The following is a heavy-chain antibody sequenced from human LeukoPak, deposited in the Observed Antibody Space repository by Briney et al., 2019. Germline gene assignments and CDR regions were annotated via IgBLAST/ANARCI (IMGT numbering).Heavy chain of an antibody. CDR3: AKAPGYSGYDPDAFDI. D-gene: IGHD5-12*01. V-gene: IGHV3-9*01. CDR1: GFTFDDYA. Sequence: GRSLRLSCAASGFTFDDYAMHWVRQAPGKGLEWVSGISWNSGSIGYADSVKGRFTISRDNAKNSLYLQMNSLRAEDTALYYCAKAPGYSGYDPDAFDIWGQGTMVTVSS. CDR2: ISWNSGSI. J-gene: IGHJ3*02.